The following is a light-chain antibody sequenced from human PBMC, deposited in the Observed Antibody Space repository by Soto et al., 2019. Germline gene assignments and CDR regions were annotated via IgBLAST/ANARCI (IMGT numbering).Light chain of an antibody. Sequence: QSALTQPASMFGSPGQSITISCTGTNSDIGGNNFVSWSQQLPGKVPKLMIYDGRNRPSGVSGRFSGSKSGNTASLTISGLQAEDEADYYCSSLGSRSTLVVFGGGTKVTVL. CDR3: SSLGSRSTLVV. CDR1: NSDIGGNNF. V-gene: IGLV2-14*03. J-gene: IGLJ3*02. CDR2: DGR.